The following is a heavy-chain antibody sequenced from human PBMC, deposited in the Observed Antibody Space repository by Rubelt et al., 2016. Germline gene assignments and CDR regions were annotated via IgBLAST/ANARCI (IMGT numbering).Heavy chain of an antibody. D-gene: IGHD3-3*01. J-gene: IGHJ5*02. CDR1: GGSFSGYY. Sequence: QVQLQQWGAGLLKPSETLSLTCAVYGGSFSGYYWSWIRQPPGKGLEWIGEINHSGSTNYNPSLKSRVTISVDTSNNQFSLKLSSVTAADTAVYYCARGELRFLEWLLYWFDPWGLGTLVTVSS. V-gene: IGHV4-34*01. CDR3: ARGELRFLEWLLYWFDP. CDR2: INHSGST.